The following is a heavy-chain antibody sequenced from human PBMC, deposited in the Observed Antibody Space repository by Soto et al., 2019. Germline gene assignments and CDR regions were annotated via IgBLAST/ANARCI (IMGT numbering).Heavy chain of an antibody. CDR1: GDSISSSY. Sequence: QVHLQESGPGLVKPSETLSLTCTVSGDSISSSYWNWIRQAPGKGLEWIGYIYYSGSTNFSLSLKSRVTISIDTSKEQFSLKLSSVTAADTAVYYCARLYPFYDLLTGSQLYAFDIWGQGTMVTVSS. CDR3: ARLYPFYDLLTGSQLYAFDI. CDR2: IYYSGST. V-gene: IGHV4-59*01. D-gene: IGHD3-9*01. J-gene: IGHJ3*02.